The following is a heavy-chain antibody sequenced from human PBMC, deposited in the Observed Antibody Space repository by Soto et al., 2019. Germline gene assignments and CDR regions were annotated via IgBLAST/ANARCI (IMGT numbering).Heavy chain of an antibody. Sequence: GASVKVSCKASGYTFSDYYMHWVRQAPGQGLEWMGYINPDGGDTTYAQKFQGRVTMTRDTSISTAYMELTRLTSDDTAMYYCARINFYDSRGGGSSSTPWGQGTLVTVSS. CDR2: INPDGGDT. CDR3: ARINFYDSRGGGSSSTP. D-gene: IGHD3-22*01. V-gene: IGHV1-2*02. J-gene: IGHJ5*02. CDR1: GYTFSDYY.